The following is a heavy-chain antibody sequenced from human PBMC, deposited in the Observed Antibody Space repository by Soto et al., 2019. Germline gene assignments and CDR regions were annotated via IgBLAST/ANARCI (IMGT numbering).Heavy chain of an antibody. CDR3: ANRKFGPEWNEGVFDY. J-gene: IGHJ4*02. CDR1: GFSLSTGGVG. Sequence: GSGPTLVNPTQTLTLTCTFSGFSLSTGGVGVGWIRQPPGKTLEWLAFVYWDDDNRYNPSLKSRLTVSKDASKNQAVLTMTDLDTADKGTYYCANRKFGPEWNEGVFDYWGQGILVTVS. CDR2: VYWDDDN. D-gene: IGHD1-1*01. V-gene: IGHV2-5*02.